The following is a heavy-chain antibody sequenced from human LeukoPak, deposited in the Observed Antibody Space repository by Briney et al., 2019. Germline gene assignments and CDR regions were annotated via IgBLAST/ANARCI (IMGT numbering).Heavy chain of an antibody. Sequence: GGSLRLSCAASGFTFSSYVMSWVRQAPGKGLEWVSAISGSGGSTYYADSVKGRFTISRDNSKNTLYLQMNSLRAEDTAVYYCAKDIGSLISRTLDTWGQGTLVTVSS. J-gene: IGHJ4*02. CDR1: GFTFSSYV. D-gene: IGHD1-7*01. V-gene: IGHV3-23*01. CDR2: ISGSGGST. CDR3: AKDIGSLISRTLDT.